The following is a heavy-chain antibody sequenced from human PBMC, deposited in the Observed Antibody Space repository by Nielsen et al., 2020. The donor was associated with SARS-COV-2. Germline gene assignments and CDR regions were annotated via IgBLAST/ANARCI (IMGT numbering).Heavy chain of an antibody. CDR1: GGSISGYY. CDR2: INHSGST. D-gene: IGHD6-6*01. V-gene: IGHV4-34*01. Sequence: SETLSLTCTVSGGSISGYYWSWIRQPPGKGLEWIGEINHSGSTNYNPSLKSRVTISVDTSKNQFSLKLSSVTAADTAVYYCARGSSSSGYYYYYGMDVWGQGTTVTVSS. CDR3: ARGSSSSGYYYYYGMDV. J-gene: IGHJ6*02.